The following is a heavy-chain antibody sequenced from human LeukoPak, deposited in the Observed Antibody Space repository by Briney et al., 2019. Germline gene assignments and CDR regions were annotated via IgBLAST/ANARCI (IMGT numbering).Heavy chain of an antibody. V-gene: IGHV4-39*01. CDR3: ARSYCTGATCPRRWFHP. J-gene: IGHJ5*02. CDR2: IHYSGHT. Sequence: SETLSLTCTISGGSISDSAFYWGWIRQAPGQGLEWIGNIHYSGHTYYNPSLSSRVAISVVTSNQFSLRLTSVTAADTAVYHCARSYCTGATCPRRWFHPWGQGTLLTVSS. CDR1: GGSISDSAFY. D-gene: IGHD2-8*02.